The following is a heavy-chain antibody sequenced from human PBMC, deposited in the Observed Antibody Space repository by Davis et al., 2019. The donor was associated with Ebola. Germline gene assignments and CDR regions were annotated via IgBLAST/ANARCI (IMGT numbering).Heavy chain of an antibody. CDR3: AKRTGHSSGWDY. CDR2: ISGRGDTT. D-gene: IGHD6-19*01. J-gene: IGHJ4*02. V-gene: IGHV3-23*01. CDR1: GFTFSSYW. Sequence: GGSLRLSCAASGFTFSSYWMSWVRQAPEKGLEWVSAISGRGDTTYYADSVKGRFTISRDNSKNTLYLQMNSLRAEDTAVYYCAKRTGHSSGWDYWGQGTLVTVSS.